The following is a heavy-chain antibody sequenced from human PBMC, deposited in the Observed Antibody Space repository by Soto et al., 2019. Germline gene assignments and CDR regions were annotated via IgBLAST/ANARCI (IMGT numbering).Heavy chain of an antibody. V-gene: IGHV5-51*01. J-gene: IGHJ4*02. Sequence: EVQLVQSGAEVKKPGESLKISCSTSGYNFRTFWIGWLRQMPGKGLEWMGLIYPDDSETKYSPSFEGQVNMSSASYISATYLQWSSLQASDTAIYYCARGRHKGGEGYVDFWGQGTLVTVSS. CDR3: ARGRHKGGEGYVDF. CDR2: IYPDDSET. CDR1: GYNFRTFW. D-gene: IGHD6-25*01.